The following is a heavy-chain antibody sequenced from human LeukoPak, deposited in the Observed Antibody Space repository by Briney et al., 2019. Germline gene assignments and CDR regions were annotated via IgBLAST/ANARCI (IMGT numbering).Heavy chain of an antibody. CDR2: ISSSSSYI. CDR1: GFTFSTYT. D-gene: IGHD4-17*01. CDR3: ARAYGHYEPFDY. J-gene: IGHJ4*02. V-gene: IGHV3-21*01. Sequence: PGGSLRLSCVASGFTFSTYTMNWVRQAPGKGLEWVSSISSSSSYIYYADSVKGRFTISRDNAKDSLYLQMNSLRAEDTAVYYCARAYGHYEPFDYWGQGTLATVSS.